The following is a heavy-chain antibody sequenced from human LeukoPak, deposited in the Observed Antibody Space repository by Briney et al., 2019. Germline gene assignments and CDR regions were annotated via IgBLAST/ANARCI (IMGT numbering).Heavy chain of an antibody. CDR1: GGTFSSYA. D-gene: IGHD2-15*01. V-gene: IGHV1-69*13. CDR3: ARGPYHYYYYYGMDV. Sequence: SVKVSCKASGGTFSSYAISWVRQAPGQGLEWIGGIIPIFGTANYAQKFQGRATITADESTSTAYMELSSLRSEDTAVYYCARGPYHYYYYYGMDVWGQGTTVTVSS. J-gene: IGHJ6*02. CDR2: IIPIFGTA.